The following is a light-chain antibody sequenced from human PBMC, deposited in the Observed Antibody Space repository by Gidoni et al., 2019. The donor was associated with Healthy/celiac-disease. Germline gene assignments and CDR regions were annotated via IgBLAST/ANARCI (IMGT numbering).Light chain of an antibody. Sequence: DIQMTQSPSTLSASVGDRVTITCRASQSISSWLAWYQQKPGKAPKLLIYKASSLESGVPSRFRGSGSGTEFTLTISSLQPDDFATYYCQQYNSHWTFGQGTKVEIK. CDR2: KAS. J-gene: IGKJ1*01. CDR3: QQYNSHWT. V-gene: IGKV1-5*03. CDR1: QSISSW.